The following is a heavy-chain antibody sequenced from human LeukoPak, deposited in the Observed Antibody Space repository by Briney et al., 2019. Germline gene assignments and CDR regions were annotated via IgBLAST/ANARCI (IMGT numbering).Heavy chain of an antibody. J-gene: IGHJ6*03. CDR2: FDPEDGET. D-gene: IGHD5-12*01. CDR3: ARAPRNPTIVDYYYYYMDV. CDR1: GYTLTELS. Sequence: ASVKVSCKVSGYTLTELSMHWVRQAPGKGLEWMGGFDPEDGETIYAQKFQGRVTITADKSTSTAYMELSSLRSEDTAVYYCARAPRNPTIVDYYYYYMDVWGKGTTVTVSS. V-gene: IGHV1-24*01.